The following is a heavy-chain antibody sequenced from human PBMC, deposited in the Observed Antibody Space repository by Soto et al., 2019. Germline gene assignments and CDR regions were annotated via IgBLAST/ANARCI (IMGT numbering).Heavy chain of an antibody. J-gene: IGHJ5*02. D-gene: IGHD3-3*01. Sequence: ASVKVSCKVSGYTLTELSMHWVRQAPGKGLEWMGGFDPEDGETNYAQKFQGRVTMTEDTSTDTAYMELSSLRSEDTAVYYCATGGQYYDFWSGPPKYNWFDPWGQGTLVTVSS. CDR3: ATGGQYYDFWSGPPKYNWFDP. CDR1: GYTLTELS. CDR2: FDPEDGET. V-gene: IGHV1-24*01.